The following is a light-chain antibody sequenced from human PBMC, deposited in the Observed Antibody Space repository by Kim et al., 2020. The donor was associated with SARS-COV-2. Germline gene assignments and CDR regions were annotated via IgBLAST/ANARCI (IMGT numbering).Light chain of an antibody. CDR2: DAS. CDR3: QPRQT. CDR1: QYVTRG. Sequence: STLPASVGDRVTITCRATQYVTRGLAWYQQKPGRAPKLLIYDASTLDRGVPSRFRGSGSGTEFTLTINSLQPDDFASYYCQPRQTFGQGTKVDI. V-gene: IGKV1-5*01. J-gene: IGKJ1*01.